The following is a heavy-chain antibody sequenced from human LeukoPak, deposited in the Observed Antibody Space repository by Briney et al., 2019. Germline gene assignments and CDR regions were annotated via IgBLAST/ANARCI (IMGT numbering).Heavy chain of an antibody. CDR2: IYHTGST. CDR1: GYSISRGYY. CDR3: ARDIIYLIDEDYG. J-gene: IGHJ4*02. Sequence: SETLSLTCGVSGYSISRGYYWAWIRQPPGKGLEYIGTIYHTGSTYYNPSLESRVTISVDTSKNEFSLSLNSVTAADTAVYYCARDIIYLIDEDYGWGQGTLVTVSS. D-gene: IGHD4-17*01. V-gene: IGHV4-38-2*02.